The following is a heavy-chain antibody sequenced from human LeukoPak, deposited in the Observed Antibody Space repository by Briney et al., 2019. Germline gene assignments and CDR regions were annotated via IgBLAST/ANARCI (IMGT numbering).Heavy chain of an antibody. CDR2: INHSGST. CDR1: GGSFSGYY. V-gene: IGHV4-34*01. CDR3: ARTQYSVGAPGGNWFDP. J-gene: IGHJ5*02. Sequence: SETLSLTCAVYGGSFSGYYWSWIRQPPGKGLEWIGEINHSGSTNYNPSLKSRVTISVDTSKNQFSLKLSSVTAADTAVYYCARTQYSVGAPGGNWFDPWGQGTLVTVSS. D-gene: IGHD1-26*01.